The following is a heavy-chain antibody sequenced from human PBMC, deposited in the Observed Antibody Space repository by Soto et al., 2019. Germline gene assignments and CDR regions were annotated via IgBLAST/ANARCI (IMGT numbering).Heavy chain of an antibody. V-gene: IGHV3-7*01. CDR2: IKQDGSEK. J-gene: IGHJ4*02. CDR3: ARAVKTVTTSPPQKY. D-gene: IGHD4-4*01. CDR1: GFTFSSYW. Sequence: EVQLVESGGGLVQPGGSLRLSCAASGFTFSSYWMSWVRQAPGKGLEWVANIKQDGSEKYYVDSVKGRFTISRDNAKNSLYLQMNSLRAEDTAVYYCARAVKTVTTSPPQKYWGQGTLVTVSS.